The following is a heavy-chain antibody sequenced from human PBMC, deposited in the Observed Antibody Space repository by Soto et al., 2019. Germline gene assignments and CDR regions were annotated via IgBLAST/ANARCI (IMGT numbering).Heavy chain of an antibody. CDR1: GGSISSSSYY. J-gene: IGHJ6*02. D-gene: IGHD6-19*01. CDR3: ARLPLTIAVADNTNSYYYGMDV. Sequence: SETLSLTCTVSGGSISSSSYYWGWIRQPPGKGLEWIGSIYYSGSTYYKPFLKSRVTISVDTSKNQFSLKLSSVTAADTAVYYCARLPLTIAVADNTNSYYYGMDVWGQGTTVTVSS. CDR2: IYYSGST. V-gene: IGHV4-39*01.